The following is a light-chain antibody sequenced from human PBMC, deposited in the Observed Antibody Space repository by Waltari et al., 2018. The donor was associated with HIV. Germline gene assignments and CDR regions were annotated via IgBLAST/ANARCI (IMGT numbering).Light chain of an antibody. J-gene: IGLJ3*02. CDR2: RDD. V-gene: IGLV1-47*01. Sequence: QSVLTQPPSVSGAPGQRVTMSCSGSASNLASNYVYWYQQFPGAAPKLLTFRDDQRHSGVPDRFSGSKSGTSASLAISGLQADDEADYYCSAWDDNLSSLVLGGGTSLTVL. CDR3: SAWDDNLSSLV. CDR1: ASNLASNY.